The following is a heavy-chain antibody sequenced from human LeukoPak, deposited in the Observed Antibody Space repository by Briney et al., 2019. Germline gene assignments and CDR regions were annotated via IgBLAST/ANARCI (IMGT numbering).Heavy chain of an antibody. Sequence: SETLSLTCTVSGGSISSSGYYWGWIRQPPGKGLEWIGSIYYSGSTYYNPSLKSRVTISVDTSKNQFSLKLSSVTAADTAVYYCARPVGGITGTTGDYWGQGTLVTVSS. CDR2: IYYSGST. J-gene: IGHJ4*02. CDR3: ARPVGGITGTTGDY. V-gene: IGHV4-39*01. CDR1: GGSISSSGYY. D-gene: IGHD1-7*01.